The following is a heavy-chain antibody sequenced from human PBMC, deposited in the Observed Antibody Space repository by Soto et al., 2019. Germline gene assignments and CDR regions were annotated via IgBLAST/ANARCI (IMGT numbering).Heavy chain of an antibody. CDR1: GGSISSYY. D-gene: IGHD6-19*01. Sequence: SETLSLTCIVSGGSISSYYWSWIRQPPGKGLEWIGYIYYSGTTNYNPSLESRATISVDTTKNQFSLKLSSVTAADTAVYYCARAGDSSDWYAAEYFQHWGQGTLVTVSS. CDR3: ARAGDSSDWYAAEYFQH. V-gene: IGHV4-59*01. CDR2: IYYSGTT. J-gene: IGHJ1*01.